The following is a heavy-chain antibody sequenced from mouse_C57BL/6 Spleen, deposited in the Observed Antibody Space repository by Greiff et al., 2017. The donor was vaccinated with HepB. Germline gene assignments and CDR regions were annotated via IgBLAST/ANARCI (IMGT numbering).Heavy chain of an antibody. D-gene: IGHD2-4*01. CDR2: IYPGDGDT. J-gene: IGHJ2*01. CDR1: GYAFSSSW. Sequence: VQLQQSGPELVKPGASVKISCKASGYAFSSSWMNWVKQRPGKGLEWIGRIYPGDGDTNYNGKFKGKATLTADKSSSTAYMQLSSLTSEDSAVYFCAKGDYDYDDGVSYFDYWGQGTTLTVSS. V-gene: IGHV1-82*01. CDR3: AKGDYDYDDGVSYFDY.